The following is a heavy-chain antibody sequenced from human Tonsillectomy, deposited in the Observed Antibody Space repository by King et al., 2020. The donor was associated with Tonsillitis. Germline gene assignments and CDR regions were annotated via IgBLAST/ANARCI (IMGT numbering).Heavy chain of an antibody. CDR1: GGSFSGYY. Sequence: VQLQQWGAGLLKPSETLSLTCAVYGGSFSGYYWSWIRQPPGKGLEWIGEINHSGSSNSNPSLKSRVTISVDTSKNQFSMKLSSVTAADTAVYYCARGPRLVVPADWGQGTLVTVSS. V-gene: IGHV4-34*01. D-gene: IGHD1-14*01. CDR2: INHSGSS. CDR3: ARGPRLVVPAD. J-gene: IGHJ4*02.